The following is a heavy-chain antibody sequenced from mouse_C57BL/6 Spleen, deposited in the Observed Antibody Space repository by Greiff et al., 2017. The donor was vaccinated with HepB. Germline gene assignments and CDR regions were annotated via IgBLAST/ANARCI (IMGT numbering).Heavy chain of an antibody. CDR2: IWSGGST. CDR1: GFSLTSYG. D-gene: IGHD2-4*01. J-gene: IGHJ3*01. Sequence: QVQLKQSGPGLVQPSQSLSITCTVSGFSLTSYGVHWVRQSPGKGLEWLGVIWSGGSTDYNAAFISRLSISKDNSKSQVFFKMNSLQADDTAIYYCARNGGYDYAWFAYWGQGTLVTVSA. V-gene: IGHV2-2*01. CDR3: ARNGGYDYAWFAY.